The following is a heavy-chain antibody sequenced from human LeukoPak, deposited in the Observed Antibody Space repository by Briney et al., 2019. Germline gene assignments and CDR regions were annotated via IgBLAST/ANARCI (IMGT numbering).Heavy chain of an antibody. CDR2: IYSSGST. J-gene: IGHJ4*02. D-gene: IGHD6-19*01. CDR3: AREVYLGAVAGTDYFDY. V-gene: IGHV4-61*02. Sequence: SETLSLTCTVSGGSINSGSHYWNWIRQPAGKGLEWIGRIYSSGSTNYNPSLKSRVIISVDTSKNQFSLKLISVTAVDTAVYYCAREVYLGAVAGTDYFDYWGQGTLVTVSS. CDR1: GGSINSGSHY.